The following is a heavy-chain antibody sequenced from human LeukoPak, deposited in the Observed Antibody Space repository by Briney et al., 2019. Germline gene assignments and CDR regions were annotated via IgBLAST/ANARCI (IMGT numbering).Heavy chain of an antibody. J-gene: IGHJ3*01. CDR3: AKDSYASGRPLHTFDV. V-gene: IGHV3-23*01. CDR2: ISGDGAST. D-gene: IGHD3-10*01. Sequence: GGSLRLSCAASGFTFAIHAMTWDRQAPGKGLEWVFGISGDGASTHYAESAKGQFTISRDNSQNTLFLQMNSLRVEDTAIYSCAKDSYASGRPLHTFDVWGQGTMVTVSS. CDR1: GFTFAIHA.